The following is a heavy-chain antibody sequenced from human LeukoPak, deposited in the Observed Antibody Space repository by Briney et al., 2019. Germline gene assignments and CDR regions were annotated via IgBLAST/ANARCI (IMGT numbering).Heavy chain of an antibody. Sequence: GGSLRLSCAASGFTFSSYSMNWVRQAPGKGLEWVSAISGSGGSTYYADSVKGRFTISRDNSKNTLYLQMNSLRAEDTAVYYCAKPGHTYYYGSGSQKYYMDVWGKGTTVTVSS. CDR2: ISGSGGST. CDR3: AKPGHTYYYGSGSQKYYMDV. CDR1: GFTFSSYS. D-gene: IGHD3-10*01. J-gene: IGHJ6*03. V-gene: IGHV3-23*01.